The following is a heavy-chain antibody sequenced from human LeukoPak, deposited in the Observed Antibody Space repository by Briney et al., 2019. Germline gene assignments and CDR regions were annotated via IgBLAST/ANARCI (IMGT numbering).Heavy chain of an antibody. J-gene: IGHJ4*02. V-gene: IGHV1-24*01. CDR2: FDPEDGET. Sequence: ASVKVSCKVSGYTLTELSMHWVRQAPGKGLEWMGGFDPEDGETIYAQKFQGRVNMTEDTSTDTAYMELSSLRSEDTAVYYCATDRYSSTAPYYFDYWGQGTLVTVSS. D-gene: IGHD6-19*01. CDR3: ATDRYSSTAPYYFDY. CDR1: GYTLTELS.